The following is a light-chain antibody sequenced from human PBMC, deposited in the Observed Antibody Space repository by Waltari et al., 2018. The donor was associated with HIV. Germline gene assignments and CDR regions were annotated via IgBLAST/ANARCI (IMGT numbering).Light chain of an antibody. CDR3: LQHNSYPRT. J-gene: IGKJ1*01. Sequence: DIQMTQSPSSLSASVGDRVTITCRASQGIRNALGWYQQKPGKAPKRLIYAASRLQSGVPSRVSGSGCGTEFTLTISSLQPEDCATYYCLQHNSYPRTFGQGTKVEIK. V-gene: IGKV1-17*01. CDR2: AAS. CDR1: QGIRNA.